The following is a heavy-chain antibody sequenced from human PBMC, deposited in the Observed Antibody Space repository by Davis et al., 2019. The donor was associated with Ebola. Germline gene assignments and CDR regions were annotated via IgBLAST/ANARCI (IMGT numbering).Heavy chain of an antibody. J-gene: IGHJ4*02. CDR2: IKQDGSEK. CDR3: VRGSIGAVLNY. V-gene: IGHV3-7*03. Sequence: PGGSLRLSCAASGFSFSSYWMSWVRQAPGKGLEWVTNIKQDGSEKYYVDSVKGRFTISRDNAKNSLYLQMNSLRAEDTAVYYCVRGSIGAVLNYWGQGTLVTVSS. D-gene: IGHD3-10*01. CDR1: GFSFSSYW.